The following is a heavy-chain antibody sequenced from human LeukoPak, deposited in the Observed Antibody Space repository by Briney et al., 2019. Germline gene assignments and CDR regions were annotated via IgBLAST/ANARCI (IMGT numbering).Heavy chain of an antibody. Sequence: GGSLRLSCAASGFTFSSYAMSWVRQAPGKGLEWVSAISGSGGSTYYADSVKGRFTIPRDNSKNTLYLQMNSLRAEDTAVYYCAKDRVLWFGELLYLAGFDYWGQGTLVTVSS. J-gene: IGHJ4*02. CDR2: ISGSGGST. CDR1: GFTFSSYA. V-gene: IGHV3-23*01. CDR3: AKDRVLWFGELLYLAGFDY. D-gene: IGHD3-10*01.